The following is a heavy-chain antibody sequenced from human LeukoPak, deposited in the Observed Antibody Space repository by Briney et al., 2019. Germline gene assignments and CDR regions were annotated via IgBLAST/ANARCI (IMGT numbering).Heavy chain of an antibody. CDR1: GLVFGKYA. CDR2: ISSDGKTDPN. J-gene: IGHJ4*02. V-gene: IGHV3-30*03. D-gene: IGHD6-13*01. Sequence: GGSLRLSCAASGLVFGKYAMAWVRQAPGKGLEWVAVISSDGKTDPNYYSDSARGRFTISRDNSRNVLYLQMNSLSGEDTAIYYCARDELGDYWGRGTPVAVAS. CDR3: ARDELGDY.